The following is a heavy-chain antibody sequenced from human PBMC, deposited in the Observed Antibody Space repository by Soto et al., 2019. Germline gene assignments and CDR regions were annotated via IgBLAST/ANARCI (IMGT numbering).Heavy chain of an antibody. V-gene: IGHV3-30-3*01. CDR3: ARDQEAGGAIDY. CDR2: ISYDGSNK. CDR1: GFTFSKYD. Sequence: QVQLVESGGGVVQPGRSLRLSCAASGFTFSKYDMHWVRQAPGKGLEWVAVISYDGSNKYYADSVKGRFTISRDNSKNTLYLQMNSLRAQDTAMYYCARDQEAGGAIDYWGQGTLVTVSS. J-gene: IGHJ4*02. D-gene: IGHD3-10*01.